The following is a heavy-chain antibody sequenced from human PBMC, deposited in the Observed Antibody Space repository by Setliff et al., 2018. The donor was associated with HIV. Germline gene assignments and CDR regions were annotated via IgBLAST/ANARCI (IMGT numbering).Heavy chain of an antibody. CDR3: ARVETTVTSRLDY. V-gene: IGHV4-59*08. CDR2: ICYSATT. CDR1: GGSIGSYC. D-gene: IGHD4-17*01. Sequence: SETLSLTCTVSGGSIGSYCWSWIRQPPGKGLEWIGTICYSATTNYNPSLKNRVAISVDTSKNQFSLRLTSVTAADTAVYFCARVETTVTSRLDYWGQGTLVTVS. J-gene: IGHJ4*02.